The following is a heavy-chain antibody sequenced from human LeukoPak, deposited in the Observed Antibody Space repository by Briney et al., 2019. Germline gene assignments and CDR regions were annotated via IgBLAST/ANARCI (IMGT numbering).Heavy chain of an antibody. J-gene: IGHJ4*02. V-gene: IGHV4-39*01. CDR1: GDSVSTNLYY. Sequence: SETLSLACTVSGDSVSTNLYYWAWIRQPPGKGLEWIGNLFHSGTTYYNPSLKSRVSISVDTSKNQFSLKLNSVTAADTAVYYCASQGYGRSSFFDHWGQGTLVTVSS. D-gene: IGHD3-16*01. CDR3: ASQGYGRSSFFDH. CDR2: LFHSGTT.